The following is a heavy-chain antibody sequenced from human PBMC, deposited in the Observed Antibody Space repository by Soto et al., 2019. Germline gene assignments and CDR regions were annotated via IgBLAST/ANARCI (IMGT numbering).Heavy chain of an antibody. CDR3: ARDQGITTFGVYSMYYYGMDV. D-gene: IGHD3-3*01. V-gene: IGHV1-18*01. J-gene: IGHJ6*02. CDR2: ISTDNGNT. CDR1: GYTFTSSG. Sequence: QVQLVQSGAEVKKPGASVKVSCKASGYTFTSSGISWVRQAPGQGLEWMGWISTDNGNTKYAQHLQGRVRMTTDTSTSTAYMDLRSLRSDDTAVYYCARDQGITTFGVYSMYYYGMDVWGQGTTVTVSS.